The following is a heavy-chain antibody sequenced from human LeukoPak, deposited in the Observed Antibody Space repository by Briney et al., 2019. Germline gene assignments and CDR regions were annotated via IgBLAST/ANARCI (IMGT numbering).Heavy chain of an antibody. D-gene: IGHD4-17*01. J-gene: IGHJ4*02. CDR3: ARASHDYGDYSHFDY. Sequence: SETLSLTCNVSGYSIRIGYYWGWIRQPPGKGLEWIGSIYHSGSTYYNPSLKTRVTISVDKSKNQFSLKLSSVTAADTAVYYCARASHDYGDYSHFDYWGQGTLVSVSS. CDR1: GYSIRIGYY. CDR2: IYHSGST. V-gene: IGHV4-38-2*02.